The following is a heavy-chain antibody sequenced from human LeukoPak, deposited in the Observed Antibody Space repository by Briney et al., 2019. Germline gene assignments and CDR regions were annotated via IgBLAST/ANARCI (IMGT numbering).Heavy chain of an antibody. CDR1: GFTFSSYA. Sequence: PGGSLRLSCAASGFTFSSYAMSWVRQAPGKGLEWVSAISGSGGSTYYADSVKGRFTISRDNSKNTLYLQMNSPRAEDTAVYYCAKDYYYDSSGYLFDYWGQGTLVTVSS. CDR3: AKDYYYDSSGYLFDY. D-gene: IGHD3-22*01. J-gene: IGHJ4*02. V-gene: IGHV3-23*01. CDR2: ISGSGGST.